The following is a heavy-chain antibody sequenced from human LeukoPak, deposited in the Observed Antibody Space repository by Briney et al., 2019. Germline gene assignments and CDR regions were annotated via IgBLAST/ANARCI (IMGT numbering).Heavy chain of an antibody. Sequence: GESLKISCAASGFTSSSYAMHWVRQAPGRGLEWVAVISDDGSDKRYADSVKGRFTISRDNSKKTLYLQMNSPRPEDTALYFCARKDDSCGYPFDYWGQGTLVTVSS. V-gene: IGHV3-30-3*01. CDR2: ISDDGSDK. D-gene: IGHD3-22*01. CDR3: ARKDDSCGYPFDY. J-gene: IGHJ4*02. CDR1: GFTSSSYA.